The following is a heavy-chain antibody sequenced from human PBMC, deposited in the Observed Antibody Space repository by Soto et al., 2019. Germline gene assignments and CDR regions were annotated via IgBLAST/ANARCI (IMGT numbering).Heavy chain of an antibody. CDR3: ARDLSREHSSQWVPWGYGMDV. Sequence: ASVKVSCKASGYTFTGYYMHWVRQAPGQGLEWMGWINPNSGGTNYAQKVQGWVTMTRDTSISTAYMELSRLRSDDTAVYYCARDLSREHSSQWVPWGYGMDVWGQGTTVTVSS. D-gene: IGHD6-6*01. V-gene: IGHV1-2*04. J-gene: IGHJ6*02. CDR2: INPNSGGT. CDR1: GYTFTGYY.